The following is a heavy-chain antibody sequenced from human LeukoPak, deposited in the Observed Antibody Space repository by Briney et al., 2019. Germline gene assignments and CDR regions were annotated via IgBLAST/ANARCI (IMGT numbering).Heavy chain of an antibody. D-gene: IGHD6-19*01. CDR2: IYYSGYT. V-gene: IGHV4-59*12. CDR1: GGSISSYY. Sequence: SETLSLTCTVSGGSISSYYWSWIRQPPGRGLEWIGYIYYSGYTNYNPSLKSRVTISVDTSKNQFSLKLSSVTAADTAVYYCAREYSSGWENWFDPWGQGTLVTVSS. J-gene: IGHJ5*02. CDR3: AREYSSGWENWFDP.